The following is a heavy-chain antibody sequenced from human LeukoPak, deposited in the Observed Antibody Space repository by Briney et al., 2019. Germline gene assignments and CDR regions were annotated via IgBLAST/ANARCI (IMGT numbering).Heavy chain of an antibody. CDR1: GGTFSSYA. J-gene: IGHJ4*02. Sequence: RRASVKVSCKASGGTFSSYAISWVRQAPGQGLEWMGRIIPILGIANYAQKFQGRVTITADKSTSTAYMELSSLRSEDTAVYYCARALVGATIVYWGQGPLVTVFS. CDR2: IIPILGIA. V-gene: IGHV1-69*04. CDR3: ARALVGATIVY. D-gene: IGHD1-26*01.